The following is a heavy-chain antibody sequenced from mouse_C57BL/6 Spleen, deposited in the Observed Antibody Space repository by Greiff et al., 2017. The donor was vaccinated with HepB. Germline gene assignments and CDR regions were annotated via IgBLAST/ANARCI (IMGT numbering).Heavy chain of an antibody. CDR3: ARLNWGY. CDR2: IYPRSGNT. CDR1: GYTFTSYG. V-gene: IGHV1-81*01. Sequence: VKLMESGAELARPGASVKLSCKASGYTFTSYGISWVKQRTGQGLEWIGEIYPRSGNTYYNEKFKGKATLTADKSSSTAYMELRSLTSEDSAVYFCARLNWGYWGQGTTLTVSS. D-gene: IGHD4-1*01. J-gene: IGHJ2*01.